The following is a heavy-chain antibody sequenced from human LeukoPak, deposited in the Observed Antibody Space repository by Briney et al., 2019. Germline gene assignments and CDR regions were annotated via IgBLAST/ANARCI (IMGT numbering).Heavy chain of an antibody. V-gene: IGHV3-53*01. CDR1: GFRISIND. J-gene: IGHJ6*03. CDR3: ARVHFYYMDI. Sequence: GGSLRLSCAVSGFRISINDMSWVRQAPGKGLQWVSMMYIDGNRYYADSVKGRFTISRDNSKNTLFLQMDSLRADDTAVYYCARVHFYYMDIWGKGTTVTISS. CDR2: MYIDGNR. D-gene: IGHD5/OR15-5a*01.